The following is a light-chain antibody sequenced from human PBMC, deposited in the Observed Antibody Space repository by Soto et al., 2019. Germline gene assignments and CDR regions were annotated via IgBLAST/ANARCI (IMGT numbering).Light chain of an antibody. Sequence: DLVMTQSPLSLPVTPGEPASISCRSSQSLLHSNGYNYLDWYLQKPGQSPQLLIYLGSNRASGVPDRFSGSGSGTDFSLKINRVEAEDVGVYYCMQALQTPELTFGVGTKVEIK. CDR1: QSLLHSNGYNY. V-gene: IGKV2-28*01. CDR2: LGS. CDR3: MQALQTPELT. J-gene: IGKJ4*01.